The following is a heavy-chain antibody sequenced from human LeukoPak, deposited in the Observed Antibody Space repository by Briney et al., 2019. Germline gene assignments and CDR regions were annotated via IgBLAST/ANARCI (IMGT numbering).Heavy chain of an antibody. CDR2: TYYRSKWYN. D-gene: IGHD1-20*01. V-gene: IGHV6-1*01. CDR1: GDSVSSNSVA. J-gene: IGHJ4*02. CDR3: ARYDWNDGESDY. Sequence: SQTLSLTCAISGDSVSSNSVAWNWIRQSPSRGLECLGRTYYRSKWYNDYAVSVKSRITINPDTSKNQFSLQLNSVTPEDTAVYYCARYDWNDGESDYWGQGTLVTVSS.